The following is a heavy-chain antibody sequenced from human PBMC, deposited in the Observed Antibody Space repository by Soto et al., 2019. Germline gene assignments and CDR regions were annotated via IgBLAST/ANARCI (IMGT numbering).Heavy chain of an antibody. J-gene: IGHJ4*02. CDR1: GYTFTSYC. CDR3: ARGDRYDSSGYTADY. CDR2: ISAYNGNT. D-gene: IGHD3-22*01. V-gene: IGHV1-18*04. Sequence: ASVKVSCKASGYTFTSYCISWVRQAPGQGLEWMGWISAYNGNTNYAQKLQGRVTMTTDTSTSTAYMELRSLRSDDTAVYYCARGDRYDSSGYTADYWGQGTLVTVSS.